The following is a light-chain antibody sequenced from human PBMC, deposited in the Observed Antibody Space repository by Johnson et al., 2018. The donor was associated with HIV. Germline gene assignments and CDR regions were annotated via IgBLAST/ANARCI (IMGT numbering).Light chain of an antibody. J-gene: IGLJ1*01. Sequence: QSVLTQPPSVSAAPGQKVTISCSGSSSNIGNNYVSWYQQLPGTAPKLLIYDNNKRPSGIPDRFSASKSGTSATLGITGLQTGDEADYYCGTWDSSLSAGVFGTGTKVTV. CDR3: GTWDSSLSAGV. CDR1: SSNIGNNY. V-gene: IGLV1-51*01. CDR2: DNN.